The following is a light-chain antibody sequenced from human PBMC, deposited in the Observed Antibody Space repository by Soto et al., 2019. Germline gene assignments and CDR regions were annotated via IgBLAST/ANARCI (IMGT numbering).Light chain of an antibody. V-gene: IGLV2-8*01. Sequence: QSALTQPPSASGSPEQSVTISCTGTSSDIGGYNYVSWYQQPPGKAPKLMIYEVTKRPSGVPDRFSGSKSGNTASLTVSGLQAEDEADYYCTSFAGNFNVVFGGGTKLTVL. J-gene: IGLJ2*01. CDR2: EVT. CDR3: TSFAGNFNVV. CDR1: SSDIGGYNY.